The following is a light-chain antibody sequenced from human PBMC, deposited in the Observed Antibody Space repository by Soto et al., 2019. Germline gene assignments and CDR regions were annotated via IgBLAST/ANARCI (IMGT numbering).Light chain of an antibody. Sequence: QSVLTQPPSASGTPGQRVTLSCSGGASNIGSNSVTWYQQLPGTAPKLVLFGNNQWPSGVPDRISGSRSGTSASLAISGLQSEDAADYYCAAWDDSLNGVLFGGGTKVTVL. CDR1: ASNIGSNS. V-gene: IGLV1-44*01. CDR2: GNN. J-gene: IGLJ2*01. CDR3: AAWDDSLNGVL.